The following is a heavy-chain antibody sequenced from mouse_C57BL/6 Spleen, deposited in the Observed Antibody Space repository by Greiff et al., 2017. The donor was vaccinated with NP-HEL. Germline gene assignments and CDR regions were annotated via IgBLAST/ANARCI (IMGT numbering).Heavy chain of an antibody. J-gene: IGHJ2*01. Sequence: VQLQESGAELVKPGASVKISCKASGYAFSSYWMNWVKQRPGKGLEWIGQIYPGDGDTNYNGKFKGKATLTADKSSSTAYMQLSSLTSEDSAVYFCAREGYDYDDYFDYWGQGTTLTVSS. V-gene: IGHV1-80*01. D-gene: IGHD2-4*01. CDR3: AREGYDYDDYFDY. CDR2: IYPGDGDT. CDR1: GYAFSSYW.